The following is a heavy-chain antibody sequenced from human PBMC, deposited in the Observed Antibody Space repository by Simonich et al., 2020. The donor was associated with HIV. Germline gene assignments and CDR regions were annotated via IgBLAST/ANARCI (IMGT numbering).Heavy chain of an antibody. D-gene: IGHD3-3*02. CDR3: ARVIFVTSAGFDY. CDR2: INHSRTT. V-gene: IGHV4-34*01. CDR1: GGSFSGYY. Sequence: QVRLQQWGAGLLKPSKTLSLTCAVYGGSFSGYYWSWIRQPPGKGLEWIGEINHSRTTNYNPSLKSRVTISRDTAKNQFSLKLSSVTAADTAIYYCARVIFVTSAGFDYWGQGTLVTVSS. J-gene: IGHJ4*02.